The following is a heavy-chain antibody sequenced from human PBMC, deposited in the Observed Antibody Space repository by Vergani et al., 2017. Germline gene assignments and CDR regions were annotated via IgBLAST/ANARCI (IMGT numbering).Heavy chain of an antibody. J-gene: IGHJ6*04. V-gene: IGHV3-30*04. CDR3: RGEMDV. CDR1: GFTFRNYA. CDR2: ISNDGRHT. Sequence: VQLVESGGGLVQPGGSLRLSCAASGFTFRNYAMTWVRQAPGKGLEWVALISNDGRHTYYADSVRGRFSISRDNSKNTLYLQMNSLRTEDTANYYCRGEMDVWGKGTTVTVSS.